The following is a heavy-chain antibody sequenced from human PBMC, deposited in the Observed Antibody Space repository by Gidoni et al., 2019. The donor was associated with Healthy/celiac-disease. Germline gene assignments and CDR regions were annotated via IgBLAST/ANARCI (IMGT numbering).Heavy chain of an antibody. Sequence: EVQLVESGGGLVKPGGSLRLPCAASGFTFSSYSMHWVRQAPGKGLEWVSSISSSSSYIYYADSVKGRFTISRDNAKNSLYLQMNSLRAEDTAVYYCARDLKYHEDTAMTYYYYYYGMDVWGQGTTVTVSS. CDR2: ISSSSSYI. D-gene: IGHD5-18*01. J-gene: IGHJ6*02. CDR3: ARDLKYHEDTAMTYYYYYYGMDV. V-gene: IGHV3-21*01. CDR1: GFTFSSYS.